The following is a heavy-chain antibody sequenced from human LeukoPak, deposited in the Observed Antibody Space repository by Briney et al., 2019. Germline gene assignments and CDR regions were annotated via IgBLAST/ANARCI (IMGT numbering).Heavy chain of an antibody. D-gene: IGHD4-17*01. J-gene: IGHJ5*02. Sequence: ASVKVSCKASGYTFNTHSITWVRQAPGQGLEWLGWINADTGKPTYDQDFTGRFVFSLDTSVSTAYLQISSLKAEDTAVYYCARVRRFGTTVTTNWFDPWGQGTLVTVSS. V-gene: IGHV7-4-1*02. CDR3: ARVRRFGTTVTTNWFDP. CDR2: INADTGKP. CDR1: GYTFNTHS.